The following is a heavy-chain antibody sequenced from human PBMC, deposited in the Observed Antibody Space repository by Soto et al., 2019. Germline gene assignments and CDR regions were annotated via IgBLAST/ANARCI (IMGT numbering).Heavy chain of an antibody. J-gene: IGHJ3*02. CDR3: VRGGNVAGAFDI. Sequence: QVQLVESGGGVVQPGRSLRLSCAASGFTFSHYGMRWVRQAPGKGLEWVAVIWDDGIKKFYPDSVRGRFTISRDNSENTLFLQMNSLTAEDTAIYYCVRGGNVAGAFDIWGQGTMVTVSS. D-gene: IGHD3-16*01. CDR1: GFTFSHYG. CDR2: IWDDGIKK. V-gene: IGHV3-33*01.